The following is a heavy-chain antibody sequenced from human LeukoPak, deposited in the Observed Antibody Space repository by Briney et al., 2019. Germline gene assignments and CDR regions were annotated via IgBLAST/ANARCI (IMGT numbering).Heavy chain of an antibody. D-gene: IGHD6-13*01. CDR2: IYYSGST. Sequence: SETLSLTCTVSGGSISSYHWSWILQPPGKGLEWIGYIYYSGSTNYNPSLKSRVTISVDTSKNQFSLKLSSVTAADTAVYYCARQYSSSWIDYWGQGTLVTVSS. V-gene: IGHV4-59*08. CDR1: GGSISSYH. CDR3: ARQYSSSWIDY. J-gene: IGHJ4*02.